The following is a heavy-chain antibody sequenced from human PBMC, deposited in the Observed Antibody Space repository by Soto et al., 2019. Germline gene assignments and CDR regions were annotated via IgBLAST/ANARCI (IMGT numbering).Heavy chain of an antibody. CDR2: IYYSGSS. CDR1: GGSFSSYY. Sequence: QVQLQESGPGLVRPSETLSLTCTVSGGSFSSYYWTWIRQSPGKGLEWIGYIYYSGSSDYNPSLRGRLPISIDTSKNHFSLRLNSMTAADTAVYYCAGRDCSGTNCYYLDYYYMDVWGKGTTVTVSS. D-gene: IGHD2-2*01. V-gene: IGHV4-59*08. J-gene: IGHJ6*03. CDR3: AGRDCSGTNCYYLDYYYMDV.